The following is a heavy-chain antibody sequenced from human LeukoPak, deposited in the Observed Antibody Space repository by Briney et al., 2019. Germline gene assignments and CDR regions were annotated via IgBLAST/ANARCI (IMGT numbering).Heavy chain of an antibody. CDR2: ISYDGSNK. CDR1: GFTFSNYG. V-gene: IGHV3-30*03. CDR3: ARDRGTTSSAGYYFDT. D-gene: IGHD6-6*01. J-gene: IGHJ4*02. Sequence: GGSLRLSCAASGFTFSNYGMHWVRQAPGKGLEWVAVISYDGSNKYYADSVKGRFTVSRDNSKNTLHLQVNSLRAEDTAVYYCARDRGTTSSAGYYFDTWGQGALVTVSS.